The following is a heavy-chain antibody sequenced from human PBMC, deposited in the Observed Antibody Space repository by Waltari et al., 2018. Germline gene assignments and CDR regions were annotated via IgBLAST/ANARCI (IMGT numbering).Heavy chain of an antibody. CDR2: ISAYNGNT. J-gene: IGHJ6*02. V-gene: IGHV1-18*01. CDR3: ATGTHDYGDSKYGMDV. Sequence: QVQLVQSGAEVKKPGASVKVSCKASGYTFTSYGISWVRQAPGQGLEWMGWISAYNGNTNYAQKLQGRVTMTTDTSTSTAYMELSSLRSEDTAVYYCATGTHDYGDSKYGMDVWGQGTTVTVSS. D-gene: IGHD4-17*01. CDR1: GYTFTSYG.